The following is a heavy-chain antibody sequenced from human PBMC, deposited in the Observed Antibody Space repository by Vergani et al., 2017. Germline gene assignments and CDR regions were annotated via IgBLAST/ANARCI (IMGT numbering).Heavy chain of an antibody. CDR1: GFTFSSYW. CDR2: INSDGSST. Sequence: EVQLVESGGGLVQPGGSLRLSCAASGFTFSSYWMHWVRQAPGKGLVWVSRINSDGSSTSYADSVKGRFTISRDNAKNTLYLQMNSLRAEDTALYYCAKDIAARSYYYYGMDVWGQGTTVTVSS. V-gene: IGHV3-74*01. CDR3: AKDIAARSYYYYGMDV. J-gene: IGHJ6*02. D-gene: IGHD6-6*01.